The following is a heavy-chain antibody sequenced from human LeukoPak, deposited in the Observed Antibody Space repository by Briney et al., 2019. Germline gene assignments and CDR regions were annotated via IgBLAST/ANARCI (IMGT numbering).Heavy chain of an antibody. Sequence: SETLSLTCAVSGRSISSGGHCWSWIRQPPGKGLEWLGYISHSGTTYYNLSLKSRVTISVDRSKNQFSLQLNSVTAADSAVYYCARVYEASVLYFDYWGRGTLVTVSS. CDR2: ISHSGTT. D-gene: IGHD5/OR15-5a*01. CDR1: GRSISSGGHC. J-gene: IGHJ4*02. V-gene: IGHV4-30-2*01. CDR3: ARVYEASVLYFDY.